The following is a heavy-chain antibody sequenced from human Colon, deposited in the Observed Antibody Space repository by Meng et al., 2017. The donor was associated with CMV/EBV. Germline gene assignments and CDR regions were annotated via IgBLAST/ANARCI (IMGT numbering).Heavy chain of an antibody. Sequence: VQLVQSGPEVKTPGASVKRSCKTSGYTFTDYGFSWVRQAPGQGLEWMGWIATFNGNTNHAQRMQGRVTISRDTSTSTVYMELRGLRYDDTAVYFCARDWDYGDPADYWGQGTLVTVSS. CDR2: IATFNGNT. CDR1: GYTFTDYG. CDR3: ARDWDYGDPADY. V-gene: IGHV1-18*01. J-gene: IGHJ4*02. D-gene: IGHD4-17*01.